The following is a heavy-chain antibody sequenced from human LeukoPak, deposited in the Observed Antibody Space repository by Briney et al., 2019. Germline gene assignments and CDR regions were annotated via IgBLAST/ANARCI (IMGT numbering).Heavy chain of an antibody. CDR3: ARHGSDYSFDY. D-gene: IGHD3-22*01. CDR1: GGSISSYY. V-gene: IGHV4-59*08. Sequence: PSETLSLTCTVSGGSISSYYWSWIRQPPRKGLEWIGYISYSGSTNYNPSLKSRVTISVDTSKNQFSLKLRSVTAADTAVYYCARHGSDYSFDYWGQGTLVTVSS. J-gene: IGHJ4*02. CDR2: ISYSGST.